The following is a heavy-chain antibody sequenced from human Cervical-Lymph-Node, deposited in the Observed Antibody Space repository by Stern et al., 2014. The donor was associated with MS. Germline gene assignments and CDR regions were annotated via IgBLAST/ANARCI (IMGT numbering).Heavy chain of an antibody. Sequence: QLVQSGAEVKTPGASVKLSCKASGYTFTSYYMHWVRQAPGQGLEWMEIINPSGGSTSYAQNFQGRVTVTRDTSTSTVYMELSSLRSEDTAVYYCAREVAGHRLGMMDVWGQGTSVTVSS. CDR2: INPSGGST. CDR3: AREVAGHRLGMMDV. D-gene: IGHD6-19*01. CDR1: GYTFTSYY. V-gene: IGHV1-46*01. J-gene: IGHJ6*02.